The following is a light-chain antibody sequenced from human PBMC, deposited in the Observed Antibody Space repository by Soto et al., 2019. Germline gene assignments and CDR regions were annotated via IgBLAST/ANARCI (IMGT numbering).Light chain of an antibody. CDR2: QTS. J-gene: IGKJ1*01. Sequence: EIVLTQCPATLSSFPGDRVTLSCRASQYIHTRLAWYQHRPGQAPRLLIYQTSIRAAGSPARFSASGAGTDFTLTISDVQPEDFALYYCHQRQSWPRTFGQGTKVDIK. CDR1: QYIHTR. CDR3: HQRQSWPRT. V-gene: IGKV3-11*01.